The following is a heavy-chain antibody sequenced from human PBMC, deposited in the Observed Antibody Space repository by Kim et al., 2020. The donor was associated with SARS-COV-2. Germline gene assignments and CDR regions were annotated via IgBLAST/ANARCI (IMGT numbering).Heavy chain of an antibody. CDR1: GFTFSSYW. CDR3: ARVGRVRYSGSYPRPFDY. Sequence: GGSLRLSCAASGFTFSSYWMSWVRQAPGKGLEWVANIKQDGSEKYYVDSVKGRFTISRDNAKNSLYLQMNSLRAEDTAVYYCARVGRVRYSGSYPRPFDYWGQGTLVTVSS. V-gene: IGHV3-7*03. J-gene: IGHJ4*02. CDR2: IKQDGSEK. D-gene: IGHD1-26*01.